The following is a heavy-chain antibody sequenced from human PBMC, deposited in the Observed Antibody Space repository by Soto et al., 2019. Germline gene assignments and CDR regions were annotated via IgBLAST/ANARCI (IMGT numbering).Heavy chain of an antibody. J-gene: IGHJ6*02. D-gene: IGHD4-17*01. CDR2: INPNSGGT. CDR1: GYTFTGYY. Sequence: VASVKVSCKASGYTFTGYYMHWVRQAPGQGLEWMGWINPNSGGTNYAQKFQGWVTMTRDTSISTAYMELSRLRSDDTAVYYCARVGGDYDYYYYGMDVWGQGXTVTVSS. CDR3: ARVGGDYDYYYYGMDV. V-gene: IGHV1-2*04.